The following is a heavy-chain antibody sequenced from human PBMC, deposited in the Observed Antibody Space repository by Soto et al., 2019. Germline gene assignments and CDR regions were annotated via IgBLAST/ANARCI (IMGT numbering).Heavy chain of an antibody. CDR1: GYTFTIYG. CDR2: ISPDNGNT. V-gene: IGHV1-18*01. J-gene: IGHJ6*02. CDR3: SRALGYSGYAGMDV. Sequence: QVQLVQSGGEVKKPGASVKVSCKASGYTFTIYGINWVRQAPGQGLEWMGWISPDNGNTNYAQKLPGRGSMTTDTSTSTAYMALGSVRSDDTAVYYFSRALGYSGYAGMDVWGQGTTVTVSS. D-gene: IGHD5-12*01.